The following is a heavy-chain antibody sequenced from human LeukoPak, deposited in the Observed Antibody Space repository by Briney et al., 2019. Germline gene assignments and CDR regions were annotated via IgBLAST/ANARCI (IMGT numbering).Heavy chain of an antibody. Sequence: PGSSLRLSCAASGFTFSSYGMHWVRQAPGKGLEWVAVISYDGNNKYYADSVKGRFTISRDNSKNTLYLQMNSLRAEDTAVYYCAKDVRYCSGGSCPGYFDYWGQGTLVTVSS. J-gene: IGHJ4*02. V-gene: IGHV3-30*18. CDR1: GFTFSSYG. CDR3: AKDVRYCSGGSCPGYFDY. D-gene: IGHD2-15*01. CDR2: ISYDGNNK.